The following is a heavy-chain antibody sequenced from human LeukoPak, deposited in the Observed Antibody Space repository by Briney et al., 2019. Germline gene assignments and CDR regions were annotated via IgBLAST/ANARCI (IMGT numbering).Heavy chain of an antibody. D-gene: IGHD3-22*01. V-gene: IGHV3-48*03. CDR1: GFTFSSYE. CDR3: ARDYPHYYDSSGYQGGFDY. Sequence: GGSLRLSCAASGFTFSSYEMNWVRQAPGKGLEWVSYISSSGSTIYYADSVKGRFTISRDNAKNSLYLQMNSLRAEDTAVYYCARDYPHYYDSSGYQGGFDYWGQGTLVTVSS. CDR2: ISSSGSTI. J-gene: IGHJ4*02.